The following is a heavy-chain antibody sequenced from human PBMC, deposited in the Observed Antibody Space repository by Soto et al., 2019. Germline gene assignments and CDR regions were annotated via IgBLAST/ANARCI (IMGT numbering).Heavy chain of an antibody. J-gene: IGHJ4*02. CDR1: GFTFSSYA. CDR3: AKVTYYDILTGYYISYYFDY. V-gene: IGHV3-30-3*01. Sequence: GGSLRLSCAASGFTFSSYAMHWVRQAPGKGLEWVAVISYDGGSKYYADSVKGRFTISRDNSKNTLYLQMNSLRAEDTAVYYCAKVTYYDILTGYYISYYFDYWGQGTLVTVSS. CDR2: ISYDGGSK. D-gene: IGHD3-9*01.